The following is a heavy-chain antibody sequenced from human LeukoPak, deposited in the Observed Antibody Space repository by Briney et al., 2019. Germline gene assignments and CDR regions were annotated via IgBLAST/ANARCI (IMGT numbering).Heavy chain of an antibody. CDR3: AKDGGATVAGSTDY. Sequence: PGGSLRLSCAASGFTFTTYWMHWARRAPGKGLEWVAVISTDGSNKFYANSVKGRFTISRDNSKNTLYLQMNSLRAEDTALYYCAKDGGATVAGSTDYWGQGTLVTVSS. CDR2: ISTDGSNK. D-gene: IGHD6-19*01. V-gene: IGHV3-30*18. J-gene: IGHJ4*02. CDR1: GFTFTTYW.